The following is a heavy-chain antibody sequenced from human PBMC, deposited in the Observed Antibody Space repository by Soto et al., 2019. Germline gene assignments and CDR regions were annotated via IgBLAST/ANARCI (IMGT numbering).Heavy chain of an antibody. CDR3: ARHPSGTYYYYYGMDV. V-gene: IGHV4-34*01. CDR2: INYSGST. Sequence: SETLSLTCAVYGGSFSGYYWSWIRQPPGKGLEWIGEINYSGSTNYNPSLKSRVTISVDTSKKQFSLKLSSVTAADTAVYYCARHPSGTYYYYYGMDVWGQGTTVTVSS. J-gene: IGHJ6*02. CDR1: GGSFSGYY. D-gene: IGHD1-26*01.